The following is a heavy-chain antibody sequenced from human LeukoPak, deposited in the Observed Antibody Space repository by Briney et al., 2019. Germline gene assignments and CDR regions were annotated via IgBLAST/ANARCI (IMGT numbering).Heavy chain of an antibody. J-gene: IGHJ4*02. V-gene: IGHV3-64*01. Sequence: QPGGSLRLSCAASGFTFTTYTIHWVRQAPGKGLEYVSAVVGNGGTTYYVNSVKGRFTISRDNSKNTVYLQMGSLRAEDTAVYYCARERAFYYFDYWGQGALVTVSS. CDR1: GFTFTTYT. CDR2: VVGNGGTT. CDR3: ARERAFYYFDY.